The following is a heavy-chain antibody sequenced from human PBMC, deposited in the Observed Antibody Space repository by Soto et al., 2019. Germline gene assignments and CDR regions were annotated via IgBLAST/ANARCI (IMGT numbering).Heavy chain of an antibody. CDR1: GFTFSSYG. D-gene: IGHD3-16*01. CDR3: ARAPDYDYIPGTFDI. V-gene: IGHV3-33*01. J-gene: IGHJ3*02. CDR2: IWYDGSNK. Sequence: GGSLRLSCAASGFTFSSYGMHWVRQAPGKGLEWVAVIWYDGSNKYYADSVKGRFTISRDNSKNTLYLQMNSLRAEDTAVYYCARAPDYDYIPGTFDIWGQGTMVTVSS.